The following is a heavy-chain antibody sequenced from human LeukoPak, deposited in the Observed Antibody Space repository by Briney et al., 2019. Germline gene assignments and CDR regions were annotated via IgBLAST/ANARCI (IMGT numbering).Heavy chain of an antibody. CDR2: IIPIFGTA. CDR1: GRTFRRYA. D-gene: IGHD3-22*01. V-gene: IGHV1-69*05. Sequence: SVKVSCKASGRTFRRYAISWVRQVPGQGLEWMGGIIPIFGTANYAQKFQDRVTITTDESTSTAYMELSSLRSEDTAIYYCTRAYYHDGSGYYDWDQGTLVTVSS. CDR3: TRAYYHDGSGYYD. J-gene: IGHJ4*02.